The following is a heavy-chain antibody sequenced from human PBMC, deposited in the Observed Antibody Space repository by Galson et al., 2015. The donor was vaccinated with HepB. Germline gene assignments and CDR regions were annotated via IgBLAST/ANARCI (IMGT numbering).Heavy chain of an antibody. V-gene: IGHV3-33*01. CDR1: GFTFRSYG. CDR3: ARVGAVGVVTGPYYYYYYGMDV. Sequence: SLRLSCAASGFTFRSYGMHWVRQAPGKGLEWVAVTWYDGSNEYYADSVKGRFTISRDNSKNTLNLQMNSLRVEDTAVYYCARVGAVGVVTGPYYYYYYGMDVWGQGTTVTVSS. CDR2: TWYDGSNE. J-gene: IGHJ6*02. D-gene: IGHD2-21*02.